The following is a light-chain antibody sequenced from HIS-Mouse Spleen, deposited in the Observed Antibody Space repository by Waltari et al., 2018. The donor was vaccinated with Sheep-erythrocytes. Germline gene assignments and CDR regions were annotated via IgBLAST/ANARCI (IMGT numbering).Light chain of an antibody. J-gene: IGLJ2*01. CDR1: SSNIVSNY. CDR3: AAWDDSLSGS. V-gene: IGLV1-47*01. CDR2: RNN. Sequence: QSVLTQPPSASGTPGQRVTISCSGSSSNIVSNYVYWYQQLPGTAPKLPIYRNNQRPSGVPDRFSGSKSGTSASLAISGLRSEDEADYYCAAWDDSLSGSFGGGTKLTVL.